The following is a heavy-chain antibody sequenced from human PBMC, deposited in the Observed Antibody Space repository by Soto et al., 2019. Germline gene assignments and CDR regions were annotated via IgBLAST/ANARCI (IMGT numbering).Heavy chain of an antibody. J-gene: IGHJ3*02. CDR1: GFTFSSYG. D-gene: IGHD2-2*01. Sequence: QVQLVESGGGVVQPGRSLRLSCAASGFTFSSYGMHWVRQAPGKGLEWVAVIWYDGSNKYYADSVKGRFTISRDNSKNTLYLQMNSLRAEDTAVYYCARSDCSSTSCQDAFDIWGQGTMVTVSS. CDR2: IWYDGSNK. CDR3: ARSDCSSTSCQDAFDI. V-gene: IGHV3-33*01.